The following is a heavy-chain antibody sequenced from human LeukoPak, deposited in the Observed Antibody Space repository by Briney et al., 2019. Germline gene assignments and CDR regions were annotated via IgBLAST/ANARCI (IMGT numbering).Heavy chain of an antibody. J-gene: IGHJ4*02. Sequence: SETLSLICAVYGGSFSGYYWTWIRQPPGKGLEWIGEINHSGSTNYNPSLKSRVTISVDTSKNQFSLKLSSVTAADTAVYYCARNGVRGVKKPYYFDYWGLGTLVTVSS. CDR3: ARNGVRGVKKPYYFDY. V-gene: IGHV4-34*01. CDR2: INHSGST. D-gene: IGHD3-10*01. CDR1: GGSFSGYY.